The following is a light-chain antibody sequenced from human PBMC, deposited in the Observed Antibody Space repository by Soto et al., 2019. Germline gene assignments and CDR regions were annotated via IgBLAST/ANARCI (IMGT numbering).Light chain of an antibody. V-gene: IGLV1-44*01. CDR1: SSNIGSNT. J-gene: IGLJ2*01. Sequence: QSVLTQPPSASGTPGQRVTISCSGSSSNIGSNTVNWYQQLPGTAPKLLIYSNNQRPSGVPDRFSGSKSGTSASLAISGLQSEDGGDYYRAAWDDSLNGVVFGGGTKLTVL. CDR3: AAWDDSLNGVV. CDR2: SNN.